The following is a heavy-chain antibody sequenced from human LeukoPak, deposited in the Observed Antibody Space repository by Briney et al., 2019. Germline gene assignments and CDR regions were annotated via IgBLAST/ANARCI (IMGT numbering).Heavy chain of an antibody. D-gene: IGHD6-19*01. CDR3: AKDLGIAVAANGDY. Sequence: PGRSLRLSCAASGFTFSSYGMHWVRQAPGKGLEWVAVIWYDGSNKYYADSVKGRFTISRDNSKNTLYLQMNSLRAEDTAVYYCAKDLGIAVAANGDYWGQGTLVTVSS. V-gene: IGHV3-33*06. CDR2: IWYDGSNK. J-gene: IGHJ4*02. CDR1: GFTFSSYG.